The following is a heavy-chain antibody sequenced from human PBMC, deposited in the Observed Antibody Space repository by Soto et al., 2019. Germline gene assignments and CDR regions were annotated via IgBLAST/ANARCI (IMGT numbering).Heavy chain of an antibody. CDR1: GGTFSTYS. Sequence: QVQLVQSGAEVRKPGSSVKVSCKASGGTFSTYSISWVRQAPGQGLEWMGRAIPMLGTTNYAQKFQGRLTITADKSTSTAYMELNSLRSEDTAVYFCARGFVNDFDHCGQGTLVTVSS. V-gene: IGHV1-69*08. CDR3: ARGFVNDFDH. D-gene: IGHD2-8*01. CDR2: AIPMLGTT. J-gene: IGHJ5*02.